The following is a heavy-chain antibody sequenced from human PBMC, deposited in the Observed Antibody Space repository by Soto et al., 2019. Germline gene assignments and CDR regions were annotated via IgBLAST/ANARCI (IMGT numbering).Heavy chain of an antibody. Sequence: PEGSLRLSCAASGFTFSNAWMNWVRQAPGKGLEWVGRIKSKTDGGTTDYAAPVKGRFTISRDDSKNTLYLQMNSLKTEDTAVYYCTTDIHYDILTGPGEDGMDVWGQGTTVTVSS. CDR2: IKSKTDGGTT. V-gene: IGHV3-15*07. D-gene: IGHD3-9*01. J-gene: IGHJ6*02. CDR1: GFTFSNAW. CDR3: TTDIHYDILTGPGEDGMDV.